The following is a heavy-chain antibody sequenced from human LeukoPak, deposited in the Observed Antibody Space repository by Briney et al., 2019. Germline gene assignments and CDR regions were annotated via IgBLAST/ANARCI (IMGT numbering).Heavy chain of an antibody. Sequence: ASVKVSCKTSGYTFTDYYIHWVRQAPGQGLEWMGWINPNSGDTKYTQKFQGRVTMTRATSISTAYMELRNLRSDDTAVYYCARGGRWELPRPYAFDIWGQGTMVTVSS. CDR3: ARGGRWELPRPYAFDI. CDR2: INPNSGDT. D-gene: IGHD1-26*01. CDR1: GYTFTDYY. J-gene: IGHJ3*02. V-gene: IGHV1-2*02.